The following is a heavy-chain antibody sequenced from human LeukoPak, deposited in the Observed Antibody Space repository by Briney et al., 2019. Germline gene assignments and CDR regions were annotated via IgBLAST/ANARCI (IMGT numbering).Heavy chain of an antibody. D-gene: IGHD1-7*01. J-gene: IGHJ4*02. Sequence: PSETLSLTCAVYGGPFSGCYWSWIRQPPGKGLEWIGEINHSGSTNYNPSLKSRVTISVDTSKNQFSLKLSSVTAADTAVYYCARGVAGTTFLSDYWGQGTLVTVSS. V-gene: IGHV4-34*01. CDR3: ARGVAGTTFLSDY. CDR2: INHSGST. CDR1: GGPFSGCY.